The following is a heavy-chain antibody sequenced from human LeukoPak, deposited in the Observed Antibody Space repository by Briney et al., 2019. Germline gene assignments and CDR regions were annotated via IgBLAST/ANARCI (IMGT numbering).Heavy chain of an antibody. CDR3: ASTCARSSTSCPFDH. D-gene: IGHD2-2*01. V-gene: IGHV1-18*01. Sequence: ASVKVSCKASGYTFTSYGISWVRQAPGQGLEWMGWISAYNGNTNYAQKLQGRVTMTTDTSTSTAYMELRSLRSDDTAVYYCASTCARSSTSCPFDHWGQGTLVTVSS. CDR2: ISAYNGNT. J-gene: IGHJ4*02. CDR1: GYTFTSYG.